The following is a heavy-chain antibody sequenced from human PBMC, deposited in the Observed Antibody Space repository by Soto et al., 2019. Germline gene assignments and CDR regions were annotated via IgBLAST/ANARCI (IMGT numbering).Heavy chain of an antibody. CDR2: IYYSGST. CDR1: GGSISSGCYY. V-gene: IGHV4-31*03. CDR3: ARDSFGSLWFGNDAFDI. J-gene: IGHJ3*02. D-gene: IGHD3-10*01. Sequence: SETQSLTCTVSGGSISSGCYYWSWIRQHPGKGLEWIGYIYYSGSTYYNPSLKSRVTISVDTSKNQFSLKLSSVTAADTAVYYCARDSFGSLWFGNDAFDIWGQGTMVTVSS.